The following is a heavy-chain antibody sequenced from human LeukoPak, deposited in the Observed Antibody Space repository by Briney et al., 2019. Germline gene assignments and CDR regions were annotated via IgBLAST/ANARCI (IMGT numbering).Heavy chain of an antibody. CDR1: GFTFSSYW. D-gene: IGHD2-15*01. CDR3: AREMRFVAGTFDY. Sequence: GGSLRLSYAASGFTFSSYWMSWVRQAPGKGLEWVANIKQDGSEKYYVDSVKGRFTTSRDNAKNSLYLQMNSLRAEDTAVYYCAREMRFVAGTFDYWGQGTLVTVSS. J-gene: IGHJ4*02. CDR2: IKQDGSEK. V-gene: IGHV3-7*01.